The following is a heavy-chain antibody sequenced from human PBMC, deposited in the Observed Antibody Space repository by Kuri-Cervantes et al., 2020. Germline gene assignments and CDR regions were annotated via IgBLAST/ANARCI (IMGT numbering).Heavy chain of an antibody. CDR3: ATWGSTVGG. V-gene: IGHV3-23*01. Sequence: ESLKISCAASGFSFNSYAMSWVRQAPGKGLEWVSSVVGGGDNKYYADSVKGRFTISRDNAKNSLFLQMESLRAEDTAVYYCATWGSTVGGWGQGTPVTVSS. D-gene: IGHD4-23*01. CDR1: GFSFNSYA. CDR2: VVGGGDNK. J-gene: IGHJ1*01.